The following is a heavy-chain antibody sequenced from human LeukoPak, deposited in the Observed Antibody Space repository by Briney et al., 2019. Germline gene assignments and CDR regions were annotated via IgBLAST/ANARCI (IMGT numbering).Heavy chain of an antibody. Sequence: ASVTVSCKASGGTFSSYAINRVRQATGQGLEWMGWMNPNSGNTGYAQKFQGRVTMTRNTSISTAYMELNSLRSEDTAVYYCAREWDAFDIWGQGTMATVSS. CDR1: GGTFSSYA. V-gene: IGHV1-8*02. CDR3: AREWDAFDI. CDR2: MNPNSGNT. J-gene: IGHJ3*02. D-gene: IGHD2-8*01.